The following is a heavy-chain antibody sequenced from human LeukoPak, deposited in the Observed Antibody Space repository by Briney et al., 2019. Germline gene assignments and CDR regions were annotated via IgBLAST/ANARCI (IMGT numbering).Heavy chain of an antibody. Sequence: GGSLRLSCAVSGFTFSSYGFYWVRHAPGKGLEWVAYISYDGTNEYYADSVKGRFTISRDNSKNTLYLQMDSLRAEDTAFYYCAKQGKYQATIPRYGMDVWGQGTTVIVSS. CDR3: AKQGKYQATIPRYGMDV. D-gene: IGHD2-2*01. CDR2: ISYDGTNE. J-gene: IGHJ6*02. V-gene: IGHV3-30*18. CDR1: GFTFSSYG.